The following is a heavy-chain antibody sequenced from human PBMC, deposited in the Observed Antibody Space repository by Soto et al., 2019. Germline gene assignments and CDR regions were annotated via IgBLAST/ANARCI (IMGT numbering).Heavy chain of an antibody. Sequence: SETLSLTCAVSGASISSGGYSWSWIRRPPGRGLEWIGYVFHSETTYYNPSLKSRVTMSVDSSKNQFSLKLTSVTAADTAVYYCARGGQQFLDYWGQGTLVTVSS. CDR3: ARGGQQFLDY. V-gene: IGHV4-30-2*01. D-gene: IGHD4-4*01. CDR1: GASISSGGYS. J-gene: IGHJ4*02. CDR2: VFHSETT.